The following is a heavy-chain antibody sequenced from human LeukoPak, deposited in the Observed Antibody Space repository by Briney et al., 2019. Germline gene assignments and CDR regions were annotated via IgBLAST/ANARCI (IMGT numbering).Heavy chain of an antibody. CDR3: AREFSGADGDFWSGYYDVYFDY. V-gene: IGHV1-69*13. Sequence: ASVKVSCKASGGTFSSYAISWVRQAPGQGLEWMGGIIPIFGTANYAQKFQGRVTITADESTSTAYMELSSLRSEDTAVYYCAREFSGADGDFWSGYYDVYFDYWGQGTLVTVSS. CDR2: IIPIFGTA. D-gene: IGHD3-3*01. CDR1: GGTFSSYA. J-gene: IGHJ4*02.